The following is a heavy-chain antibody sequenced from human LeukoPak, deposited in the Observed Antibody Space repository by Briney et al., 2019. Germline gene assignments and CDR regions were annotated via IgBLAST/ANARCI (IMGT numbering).Heavy chain of an antibody. V-gene: IGHV3-21*01. CDR3: ASNDILTGYYAPFDY. Sequence: GGSLRLSCAASGFTFSSYSMNWVRQAPGKGLEWVSSISSSSSYIYYADSVKGRFTIPRDNAKNSLYLQMNSLRAEDTAVYYCASNDILTGYYAPFDYWGQGTLVTVSS. CDR1: GFTFSSYS. J-gene: IGHJ4*02. D-gene: IGHD3-9*01. CDR2: ISSSSSYI.